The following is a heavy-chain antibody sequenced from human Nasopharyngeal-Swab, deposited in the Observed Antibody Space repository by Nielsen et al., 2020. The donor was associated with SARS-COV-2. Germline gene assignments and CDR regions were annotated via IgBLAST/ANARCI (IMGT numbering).Heavy chain of an antibody. V-gene: IGHV3-30*03. Sequence: GESLKISCVASRFTFSRWPMHWVRQAPGKGLEWVTVISSDGSDKQYVDSVKGRFTISRDNSKNSLYLQMNSLRAEDTAIYYCARPLPRDSTWTTEANRVEPWGQGTLVT. J-gene: IGHJ5*02. CDR3: ARPLPRDSTWTTEANRVEP. CDR2: ISSDGSDK. CDR1: RFTFSRWP. D-gene: IGHD6-13*01.